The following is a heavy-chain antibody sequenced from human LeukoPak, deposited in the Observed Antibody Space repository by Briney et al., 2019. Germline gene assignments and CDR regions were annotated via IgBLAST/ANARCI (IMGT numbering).Heavy chain of an antibody. D-gene: IGHD3-3*01. J-gene: IGHJ5*02. V-gene: IGHV4-61*02. Sequence: SETLSLTCTVSGGSISRGSYYWSWIRQPAGKGLEWIGRIYTSGSTNYNPSLKSRVTISVDTSKNQFSLKLSSVTAADTAVYYCAREKNNFWSGYRSTSTPFDPWGQGTLVTVSS. CDR1: GGSISRGSYY. CDR2: IYTSGST. CDR3: AREKNNFWSGYRSTSTPFDP.